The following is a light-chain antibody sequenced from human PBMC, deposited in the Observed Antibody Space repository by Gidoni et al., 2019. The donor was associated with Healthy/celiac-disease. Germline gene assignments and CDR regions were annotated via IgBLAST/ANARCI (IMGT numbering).Light chain of an antibody. V-gene: IGKV1-5*03. CDR1: QSISSW. Sequence: DIQMTQSPSTLSASVGDRVTITCRASQSISSWLAWYQQKPGKAPKLLSSKASSLESGVPSRFSGSGSATEFTLTINSLQPYDFAPYYCQQRWTFGQGTKVEIK. CDR2: KAS. CDR3: QQRWT. J-gene: IGKJ1*01.